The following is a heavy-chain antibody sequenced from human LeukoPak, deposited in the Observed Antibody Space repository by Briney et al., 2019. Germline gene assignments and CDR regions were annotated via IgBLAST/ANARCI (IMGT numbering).Heavy chain of an antibody. D-gene: IGHD6-13*01. CDR3: ARGKLHAAAGRPWFDP. CDR1: GGSISSYY. CDR2: IYTSGST. J-gene: IGHJ5*02. V-gene: IGHV4-4*07. Sequence: PSETLSLTCTVSGGSISSYYWGWIRQPAGKGLEWIGRIYTSGSTNYNPSPKSRVTMSVDTSKNQFSLKLSSVTAAHTAVYYCARGKLHAAAGRPWFDPWGQGTLVTVSS.